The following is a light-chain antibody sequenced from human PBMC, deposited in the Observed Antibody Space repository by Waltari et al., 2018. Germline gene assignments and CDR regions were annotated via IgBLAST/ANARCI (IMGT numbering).Light chain of an antibody. CDR2: GNN. Sequence: QSVLTQPPSVSGAPGQRVTISCTGSSSNIGAGYDVHWFPQLPGTAPKLLIYGNNNRPSGVPDRFSGSKSGTSASLAISGLQAEDEADYHCQSYDSSLSGAWVFGGGTKLTVL. J-gene: IGLJ3*02. CDR1: SSNIGAGYD. CDR3: QSYDSSLSGAWV. V-gene: IGLV1-40*01.